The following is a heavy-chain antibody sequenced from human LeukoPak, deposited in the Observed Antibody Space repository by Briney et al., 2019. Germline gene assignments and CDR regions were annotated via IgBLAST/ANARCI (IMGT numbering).Heavy chain of an antibody. V-gene: IGHV4-61*05. CDR3: ASLGKYQLLYVDY. J-gene: IGHJ4*02. D-gene: IGHD2-2*01. CDR2: IYYNGST. CDR1: GGSISSSSYY. Sequence: SETLSLTCTVSGGSISSSSYYWGWIRQPPGKGLEWIGYIYYNGSTNYNPSLKSRVTISVDTSKNQFSLKLSSVTAADTAVYYCASLGKYQLLYVDYWGLGTLVTVSS.